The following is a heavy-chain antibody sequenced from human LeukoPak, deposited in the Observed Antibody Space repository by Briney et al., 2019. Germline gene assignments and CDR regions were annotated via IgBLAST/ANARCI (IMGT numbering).Heavy chain of an antibody. D-gene: IGHD5-24*01. V-gene: IGHV4-34*01. Sequence: PSETLSLTCAVYSGSFSGYFWSWIRQPPGKGLEWIGEINDSGWNNNNPSLKSRVIISVDTSKNQFSLKLSSVTAADTAVYYCARRVRFGDGWVFDSWGQGTPVTVSS. CDR1: SGSFSGYF. J-gene: IGHJ4*02. CDR3: ARRVRFGDGWVFDS. CDR2: INDSGWN.